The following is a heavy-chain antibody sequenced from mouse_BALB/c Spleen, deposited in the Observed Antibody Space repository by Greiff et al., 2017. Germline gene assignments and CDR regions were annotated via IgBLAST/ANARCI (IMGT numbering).Heavy chain of an antibody. CDR3: ARENYRSHFPYAMDY. CDR1: GFSLTSYG. CDR2: IWAGGST. D-gene: IGHD2-14*01. V-gene: IGHV2-9*02. Sequence: QVQLKQSGPGLVAPSQSLSITCTVSGFSLTSYGVHWVRQPPGKGLEWLGVIWAGGSTNYNSALMSRLSISKDNSKSQVFLKMNSLQTDDTAMYYCARENYRSHFPYAMDYWGQGTSVTVSS. J-gene: IGHJ4*01.